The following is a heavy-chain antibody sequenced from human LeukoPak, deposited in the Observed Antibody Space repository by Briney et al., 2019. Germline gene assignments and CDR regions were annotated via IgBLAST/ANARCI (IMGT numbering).Heavy chain of an antibody. J-gene: IGHJ4*02. CDR2: ISSSSSYI. CDR1: GFTFSSYS. Sequence: GGSLGLSRAASGFTFSSYSMNWVRQAPGKGLEWVSSISSSSSYIYYADSVKGRFTISRDNAKNSLYLQMNSLRAEDAAVYYCARGYYDSSGYAGYWGQGTLVTVSS. CDR3: ARGYYDSSGYAGY. D-gene: IGHD3-22*01. V-gene: IGHV3-21*01.